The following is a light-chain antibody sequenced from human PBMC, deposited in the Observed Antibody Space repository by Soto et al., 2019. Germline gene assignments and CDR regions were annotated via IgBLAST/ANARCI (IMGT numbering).Light chain of an antibody. J-gene: IGKJ1*01. CDR1: QSVIRY. Sequence: EIVLTQSPATLSLSPGERATLSCSASQSVIRYLAWYQQRPGQAPRLLIYGASNRATGIPDRFSGSGSGTDFTLTISRLEPEDFAVYYCQQYGSSPRTFGQGTKVDIK. CDR3: QQYGSSPRT. CDR2: GAS. V-gene: IGKV3-20*01.